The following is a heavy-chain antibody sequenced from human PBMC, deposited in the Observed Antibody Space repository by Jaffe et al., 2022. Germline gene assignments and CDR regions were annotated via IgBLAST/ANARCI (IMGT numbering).Heavy chain of an antibody. CDR2: INAGNGNT. V-gene: IGHV1-3*01. J-gene: IGHJ3*02. Sequence: QVQLVQSGAEVKKPGASVKVSCKASGYTFTSYAMHWVRQAPGQRLEWMGWINAGNGNTKYSQKFQGRVTITRDTSASTAYMELSSLRSEDTAVYYCARDDWHHDAFDIWGQGTMVTVSS. CDR3: ARDDWHHDAFDI. D-gene: IGHD3-9*01. CDR1: GYTFTSYA.